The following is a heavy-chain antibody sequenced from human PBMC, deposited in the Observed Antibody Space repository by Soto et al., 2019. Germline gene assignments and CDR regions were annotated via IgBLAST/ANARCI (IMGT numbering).Heavy chain of an antibody. CDR1: GFIFSTSGVA. CDR3: VHAQYSGSSYYSDY. D-gene: IGHD5-12*01. V-gene: IGHV2-5*02. J-gene: IGHJ4*02. CDR2: LYSDDDE. Sequence: QITLKESGPTLVKPTQTLTLTCNFSGFIFSTSGVAVGWIRQPPGKALEWLALLYSDDDERYSPSLKSRLTITRDTSKNQVVLTMTNMHPVDTATYYCVHAQYSGSSYYSDYWGQGTLVTVSS.